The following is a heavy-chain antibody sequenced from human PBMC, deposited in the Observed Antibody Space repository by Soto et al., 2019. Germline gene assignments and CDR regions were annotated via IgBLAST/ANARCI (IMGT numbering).Heavy chain of an antibody. CDR3: VRDYDSSGYNSDY. CDR1: GFTFSSYW. J-gene: IGHJ4*02. Sequence: GGTLRLSCAASGFTFSSYWMHWVRQVPGKGLVWVSRINSEGTGTIYADSVKGRFNISRDNAKNTLYLQMNSLRAEDTAVYYCVRDYDSSGYNSDYWGQGTAVTVS. CDR2: INSEGTGT. V-gene: IGHV3-74*01. D-gene: IGHD3-22*01.